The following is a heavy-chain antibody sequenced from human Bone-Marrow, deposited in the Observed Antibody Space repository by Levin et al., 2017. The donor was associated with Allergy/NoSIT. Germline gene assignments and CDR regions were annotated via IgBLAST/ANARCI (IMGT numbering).Heavy chain of an antibody. CDR3: ARGSDYDYGDPRSWFGP. CDR1: GFTFNSYG. V-gene: IGHV3-33*01. D-gene: IGHD4-17*01. CDR2: IWYDGSEK. J-gene: IGHJ5*02. Sequence: GESLKISCAASGFTFNSYGMHWVRQAPGKGLEWVAVIWYDGSEKYYADAVKGRFTISRDNSKNTLYLQMNSLRAEDTAVYYCARGSDYDYGDPRSWFGPWGQGTLVTVSS.